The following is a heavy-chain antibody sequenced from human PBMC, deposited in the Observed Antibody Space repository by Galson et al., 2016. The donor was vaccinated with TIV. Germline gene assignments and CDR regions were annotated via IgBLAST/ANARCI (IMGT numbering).Heavy chain of an antibody. Sequence: SETLSLTCAVSGYSISSGYYWGWIRQSPRKGLEWIATISYSGSTYYNPSLESPAILSLDTSNNHFSLRLGTATAADTAVYYCARVATYGSGSYQWNFESWGQGILVSVSS. CDR1: GYSISSGYY. D-gene: IGHD3-10*01. V-gene: IGHV4-38-2*01. CDR2: ISYSGST. J-gene: IGHJ4*02. CDR3: ARVATYGSGSYQWNFES.